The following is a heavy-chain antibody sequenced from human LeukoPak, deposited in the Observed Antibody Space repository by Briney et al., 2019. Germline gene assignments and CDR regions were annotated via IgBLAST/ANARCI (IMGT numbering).Heavy chain of an antibody. V-gene: IGHV3-30*18. J-gene: IGHJ4*02. CDR3: AKGVSRGVDPTGLEY. Sequence: GGSLGLSCAASGFTFSSYGMHWVRQAPGKGPEWVAVISYDGGDRYYANFVKGRFTISRDNSKNTLFLQTNSMRPEDTAVYYCAKGVSRGVDPTGLEYWGQGTLVTVSS. CDR1: GFTFSSYG. CDR2: ISYDGGDR. D-gene: IGHD1-1*01.